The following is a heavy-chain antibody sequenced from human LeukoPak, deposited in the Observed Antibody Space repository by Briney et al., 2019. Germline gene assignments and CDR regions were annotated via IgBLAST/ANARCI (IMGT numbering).Heavy chain of an antibody. CDR1: GFTFSSFS. V-gene: IGHV3-21*01. D-gene: IGHD6-13*01. J-gene: IGHJ6*02. CDR2: ISSSSSSI. CDR3: ARGSEAVGTSPRYYYYGMDV. Sequence: PGGSLRLSCAVSGFTFSSFSMDWVRQAPGKGLEWVSSISSSSSSIYYADSVKGRFTISRDNARNSLYLQMNSLRAEDTAVYYCARGSEAVGTSPRYYYYGMDVWGQGTTVTVSS.